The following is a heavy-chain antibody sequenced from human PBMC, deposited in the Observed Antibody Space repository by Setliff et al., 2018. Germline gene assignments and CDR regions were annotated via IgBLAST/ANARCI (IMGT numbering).Heavy chain of an antibody. J-gene: IGHJ4*02. V-gene: IGHV3-9*01. CDR1: GFTFDDYA. CDR2: ISWNSGSI. Sequence: GGSLRLSCAASGFTFDDYAMHWVRQAPGKGLEWVSGISWNSGSIGYADSVKGRFTISRDNAKNSLYLQMNSLRAEDTAVYYCARDHAADYWGQGTLVTVSS. CDR3: ARDHAADY. D-gene: IGHD6-13*01.